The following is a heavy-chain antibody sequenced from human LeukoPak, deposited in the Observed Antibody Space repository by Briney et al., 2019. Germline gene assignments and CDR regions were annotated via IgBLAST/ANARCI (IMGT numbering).Heavy chain of an antibody. V-gene: IGHV1-69*01. Sequence: GSSVTVSCKASGGTFSSYAISWVRQAPGQGLEWMGGVIPIFGTANYAQKFQGRVTITADESTSTAYMELSSLRSEDTAVYYCAGGDSSWYDYWGQGTLVTVSS. D-gene: IGHD6-13*01. CDR2: VIPIFGTA. CDR3: AGGDSSWYDY. J-gene: IGHJ4*02. CDR1: GGTFSSYA.